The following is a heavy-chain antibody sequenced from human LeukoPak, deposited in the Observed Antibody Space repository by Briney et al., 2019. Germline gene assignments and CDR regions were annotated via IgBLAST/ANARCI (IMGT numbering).Heavy chain of an antibody. Sequence: SETLSLTCTVSGGSFSSYYWTWIRQPPGKGLKWIGYIDHSGSTNYNPSLKSRVSISSDTSKNQFSLELSSVTAADTAVYYCARLKATVSIHAYFDSWGQGTLVTVSS. CDR2: IDHSGST. D-gene: IGHD4-17*01. CDR3: ARLKATVSIHAYFDS. J-gene: IGHJ4*02. CDR1: GGSFSSYY. V-gene: IGHV4-59*01.